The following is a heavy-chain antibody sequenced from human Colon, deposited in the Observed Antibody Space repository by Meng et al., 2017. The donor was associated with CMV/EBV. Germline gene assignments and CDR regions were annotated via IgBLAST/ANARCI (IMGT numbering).Heavy chain of an antibody. Sequence: GESLKISCAASGFTFSSYGMHWVRQAPGKGLEWVAFIRYDGSNKYYADSVKGRFTIPRDNSKNTLYLQMNSLRAEDTAVYYCAKSGFGELLLDYWGQGTLVTVSS. V-gene: IGHV3-30*02. CDR2: IRYDGSNK. D-gene: IGHD3-10*01. CDR1: GFTFSSYG. CDR3: AKSGFGELLLDY. J-gene: IGHJ4*02.